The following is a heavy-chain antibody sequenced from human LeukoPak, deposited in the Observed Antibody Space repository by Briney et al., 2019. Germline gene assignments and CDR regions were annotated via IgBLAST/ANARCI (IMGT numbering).Heavy chain of an antibody. J-gene: IGHJ6*02. V-gene: IGHV4-59*08. Sequence: SETLSLTCTVSGGSISGYYWSWIRQPPGKGLEWTGYIYYSGSTNYNPSLESRVTISVDTSKNQFSLKLTSVTAADTAVYYCATFLSSGMDVWGQGTTVTVSS. CDR3: ATFLSSGMDV. CDR1: GGSISGYY. CDR2: IYYSGST. D-gene: IGHD2/OR15-2a*01.